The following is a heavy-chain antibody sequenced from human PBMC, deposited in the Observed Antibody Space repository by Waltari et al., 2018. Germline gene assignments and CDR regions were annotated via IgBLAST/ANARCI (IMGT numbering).Heavy chain of an antibody. V-gene: IGHV3-21*01. Sequence: EVQLVESGGGLVKPGGSLRLSCAASGFTFSSYSMNWVRQAPGKGLEWVSSISSSSSYIYYADSVKGRFTISRDNAKNSLYLQMNSLRAEDTAVYYCATFTASNWFDPWGQGTLVTVSS. CDR3: ATFTASNWFDP. D-gene: IGHD2-21*02. CDR2: ISSSSSYI. CDR1: GFTFSSYS. J-gene: IGHJ5*02.